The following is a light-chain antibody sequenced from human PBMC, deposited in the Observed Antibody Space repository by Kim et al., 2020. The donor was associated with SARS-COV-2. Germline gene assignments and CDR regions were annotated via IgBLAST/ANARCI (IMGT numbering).Light chain of an antibody. CDR3: QQYYSTPYT. Sequence: RATINCKYSQSVLYSSNNKSYLAWYQQKPGQPPKLLIYWASTRESGVPDRFSGSGSGTDFTLTISSLQAEDVAVYYCQQYYSTPYTFGQGTKLEI. CDR2: WAS. V-gene: IGKV4-1*01. CDR1: QSVLYSSNNKSY. J-gene: IGKJ2*01.